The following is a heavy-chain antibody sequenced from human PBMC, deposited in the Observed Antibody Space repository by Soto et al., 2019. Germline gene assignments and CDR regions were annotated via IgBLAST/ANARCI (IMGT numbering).Heavy chain of an antibody. V-gene: IGHV3-30-3*02. D-gene: IGHD1-26*01. Sequence: GGSLSLSCAASGFTFSSYAMHWVRQAPGKGLEWVAVISFGGDNKYYADSVKGRFTISRDNSKNTLYLQMNSLRAEDTAVYYCAKCPSYRPSLYYYYGMDVWGQGTTVTVSS. CDR1: GFTFSSYA. CDR3: AKCPSYRPSLYYYYGMDV. CDR2: ISFGGDNK. J-gene: IGHJ6*02.